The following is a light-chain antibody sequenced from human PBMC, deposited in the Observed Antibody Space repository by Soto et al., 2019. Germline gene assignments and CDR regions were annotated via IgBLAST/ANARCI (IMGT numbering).Light chain of an antibody. CDR2: DNN. J-gene: IGLJ2*01. Sequence: QSVLTQPPSVSAAPGQKVTISCSGSSSNIGNNYVSWYQQLPGTAPKLLIYDNNERPSGIPDRFSGSKSGTSATLGITGLQTGDEADYYCGTWDNSLSAPVFGRGTKVTVL. CDR1: SSNIGNNY. V-gene: IGLV1-51*01. CDR3: GTWDNSLSAPV.